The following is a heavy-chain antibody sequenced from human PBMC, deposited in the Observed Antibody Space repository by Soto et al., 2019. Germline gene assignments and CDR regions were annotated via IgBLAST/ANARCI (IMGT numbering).Heavy chain of an antibody. CDR1: GYTITSYG. Sequence: ASVKVSWKGSGYTITSYGISWVRQATGQGLEWMGWISAYNGNTNYAQKLQGRVTMTTDTSTSTAYMELRSLRSDDTAVYYCARWGGAARSRPGGYWGQGTQVTVSS. D-gene: IGHD6-6*01. CDR2: ISAYNGNT. J-gene: IGHJ4*02. CDR3: ARWGGAARSRPGGY. V-gene: IGHV1-18*01.